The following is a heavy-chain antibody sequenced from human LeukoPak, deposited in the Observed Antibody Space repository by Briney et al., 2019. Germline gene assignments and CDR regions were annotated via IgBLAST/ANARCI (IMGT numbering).Heavy chain of an antibody. CDR3: ASGVSRYCSSTSCSNYYYYYMDV. J-gene: IGHJ6*03. V-gene: IGHV3-23*01. Sequence: GGSLRLSCAASGFTFSSYAMSWVRQAPGKGLEWVSAISGSGGSTYYADSVKGRFTISRDNSKNTLYLQMNSLRAEDTAVYYCASGVSRYCSSTSCSNYYYYYMDVWGKGTTVTVSS. D-gene: IGHD2-2*01. CDR2: ISGSGGST. CDR1: GFTFSSYA.